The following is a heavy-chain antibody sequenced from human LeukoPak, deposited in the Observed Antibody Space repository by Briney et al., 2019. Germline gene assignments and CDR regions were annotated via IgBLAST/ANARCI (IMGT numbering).Heavy chain of an antibody. CDR3: ARRLRHYYDSSGYSTPYYFDY. CDR1: GYSFANYW. V-gene: IGHV5-51*01. CDR2: IYPSDSQT. J-gene: IGHJ4*02. D-gene: IGHD3-22*01. Sequence: GGSLKIPCKGSGYSFANYWIGWVRQMPGKGLEWMGIIYPSDSQTRYSPSFQGQVTISVDKSISTAFLQWSSLQASDTAIYYCARRLRHYYDSSGYSTPYYFDYWGQGTLVTVSS.